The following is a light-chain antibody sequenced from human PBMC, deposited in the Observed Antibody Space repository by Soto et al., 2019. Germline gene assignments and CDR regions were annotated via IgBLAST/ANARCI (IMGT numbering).Light chain of an antibody. Sequence: QSALTQPATVSGSPGQAITISCTGSSSDIGAYNYVSWHQHHPGKVPKLMISEVSNRPSGVSNRFSGSKSGNTASLTISGLQAEDEADYFCTSYTTSSTWVFGGGTKVTVL. CDR1: SSDIGAYNY. CDR2: EVS. CDR3: TSYTTSSTWV. J-gene: IGLJ3*02. V-gene: IGLV2-14*01.